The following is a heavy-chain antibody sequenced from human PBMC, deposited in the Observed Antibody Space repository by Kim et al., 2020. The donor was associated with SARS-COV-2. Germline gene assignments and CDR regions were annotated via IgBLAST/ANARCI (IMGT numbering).Heavy chain of an antibody. Sequence: PSLTRRVTISVDTSKNQFSLKLSSVTAADTAVYYCAREYCSGGSCYGMDVWGQGTTVTVSS. D-gene: IGHD2-15*01. J-gene: IGHJ6*02. CDR3: AREYCSGGSCYGMDV. V-gene: IGHV4-31*02.